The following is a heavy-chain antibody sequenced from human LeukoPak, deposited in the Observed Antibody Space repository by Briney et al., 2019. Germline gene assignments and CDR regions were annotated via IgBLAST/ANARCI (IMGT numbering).Heavy chain of an antibody. D-gene: IGHD4-17*01. J-gene: IGHJ2*01. Sequence: SETLSLTCTVSGGSISSYYWSWIRQPPGKGLEWIGYIYYSGSTNYNPSLKSRVTISVDTSKNQFSQKLSSVTAADTAVYYCARDGVTNPWYFDLWGRGTLVTVSS. CDR1: GGSISSYY. V-gene: IGHV4-59*01. CDR2: IYYSGST. CDR3: ARDGVTNPWYFDL.